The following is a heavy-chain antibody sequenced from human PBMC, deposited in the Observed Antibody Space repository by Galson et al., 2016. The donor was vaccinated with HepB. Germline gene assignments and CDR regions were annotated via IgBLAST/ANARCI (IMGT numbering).Heavy chain of an antibody. CDR2: IIPNFGTR. Sequence: SVKVSCKASGGTFATYAVNWVRQAPGQGLEWVGGIIPNFGTRMHAVKFESRVTITADGSTNIVYLELSSLTFEDTAVYYCARGPGSGYPIITHLDHWGQGTLVTVSS. J-gene: IGHJ4*02. D-gene: IGHD5-12*01. CDR1: GGTFATYA. V-gene: IGHV1-69*13. CDR3: ARGPGSGYPIITHLDH.